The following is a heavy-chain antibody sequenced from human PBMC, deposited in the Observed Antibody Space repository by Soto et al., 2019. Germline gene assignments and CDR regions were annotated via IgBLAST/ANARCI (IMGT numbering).Heavy chain of an antibody. D-gene: IGHD3-22*01. Sequence: SVKVSCKASGGAFSSYAISWVGQAPGQGLEWMGGLIPIFGTANYAQKFQGGVTITAEESTRTAYMELSSLRSEDTALYYCARSILRLGTMIVVGALGIWGQVTMVTVAS. J-gene: IGHJ3*02. CDR3: ARSILRLGTMIVVGALGI. CDR2: LIPIFGTA. V-gene: IGHV1-69*13. CDR1: GGAFSSYA.